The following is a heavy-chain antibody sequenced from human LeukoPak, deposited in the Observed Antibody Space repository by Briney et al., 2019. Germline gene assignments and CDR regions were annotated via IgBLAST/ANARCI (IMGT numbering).Heavy chain of an antibody. CDR2: LFYSGGP. J-gene: IGHJ4*02. CDR1: GGSTSSYY. D-gene: IGHD6-19*01. V-gene: IGHV4-59*01. CDR3: SREAGYSSGWYSLVDY. Sequence: SETLSLTCTVSGGSTSSYYWSWIRHPPGEGRGWVGYLFYSGGPNYNPSLKSRVTISVDTSKNQCSLKLSSVTAADTAVYYCSREAGYSSGWYSLVDYWGQGTLVTVSS.